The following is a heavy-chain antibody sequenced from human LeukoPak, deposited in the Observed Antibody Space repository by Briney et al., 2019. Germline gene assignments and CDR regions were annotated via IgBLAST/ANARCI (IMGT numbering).Heavy chain of an antibody. Sequence: PGGSLRLSCAASGFTFSTYGMHWVRQAPGKGLEGVAVVSYDGSDKYYADSVKGRFTISRDISKNTLYLQMDSLRAEDTAVYYCARDRCGGNCYTFDYWAQGTLVTVSS. CDR1: GFTFSTYG. CDR3: ARDRCGGNCYTFDY. D-gene: IGHD2-21*02. J-gene: IGHJ4*02. V-gene: IGHV3-30*03. CDR2: VSYDGSDK.